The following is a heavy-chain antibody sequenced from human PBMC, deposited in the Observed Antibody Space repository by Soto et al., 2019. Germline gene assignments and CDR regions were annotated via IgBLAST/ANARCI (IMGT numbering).Heavy chain of an antibody. Sequence: QVQLVESGGGLVKPGGSLSLSCAAYGFSCSDYYMSWIRQAPGKGLEWVSYIRSSANTRYYADSVKGRFTISRDNAKNSLYLQMNSLRAEDTAVYYCARGNDLYDSWGQGTLVTVSS. V-gene: IGHV3-11*01. CDR1: GFSCSDYY. CDR2: IRSSANTR. CDR3: ARGNDLYDS. J-gene: IGHJ4*02.